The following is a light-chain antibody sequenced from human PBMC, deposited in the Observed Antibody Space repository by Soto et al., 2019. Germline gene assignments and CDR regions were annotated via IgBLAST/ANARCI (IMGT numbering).Light chain of an antibody. CDR1: HDITSY. V-gene: IGKV1-33*01. CDR3: QKCDYLPI. Sequence: DIQMTQSPSSLSASVGDRVTITCQASHDITSYLNWYQHKPGKAPKLLIYDASILEAVGPSTFSGSGSGTDFTFTISSLQPEDVATYYCQKCDYLPIFGPGTTVDFK. CDR2: DAS. J-gene: IGKJ3*01.